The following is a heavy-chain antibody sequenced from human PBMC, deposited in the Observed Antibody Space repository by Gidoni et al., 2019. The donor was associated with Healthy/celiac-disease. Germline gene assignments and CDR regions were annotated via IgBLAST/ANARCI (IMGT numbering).Heavy chain of an antibody. V-gene: IGHV3-53*04. J-gene: IGHJ4*02. Sequence: EVQLVESGGGLVQPGGSLRLSCAASGVTVSRNYMSWVGQDPGKGLELVSVIYSGGSTYYADSVKGRFTISRHNSKNTLYLQMNSLRAEDTAVYYCARVSILTGPFDYWGQGTLVTVSS. CDR2: IYSGGST. D-gene: IGHD3-9*01. CDR3: ARVSILTGPFDY. CDR1: GVTVSRNY.